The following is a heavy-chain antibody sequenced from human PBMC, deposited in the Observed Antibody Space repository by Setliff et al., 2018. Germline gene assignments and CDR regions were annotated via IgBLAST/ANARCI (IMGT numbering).Heavy chain of an antibody. V-gene: IGHV2-70*11. CDR2: IDWDDDK. CDR3: ARILLKDYYDXXGYSDY. Sequence: SGPTLVNPTQTLTLTCTFSGFSLSTSGMCVSWIRQPPGKALEWLARIDWDDDKYYSTSLKTRLTISKDTSKNQVVLTMTNIDPVDTATYYCARILLKDYYDXXGYSDYWGQGTLVTVS. D-gene: IGHD3-22*01. J-gene: IGHJ4*02. CDR1: GFSLSTSGMC.